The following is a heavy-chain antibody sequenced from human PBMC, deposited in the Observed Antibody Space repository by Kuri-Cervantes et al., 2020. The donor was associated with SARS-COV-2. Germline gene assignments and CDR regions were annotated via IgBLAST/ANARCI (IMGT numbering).Heavy chain of an antibody. CDR2: ISSSSSYI. CDR3: ARDGPRGFYYDSSGYSDWFDP. V-gene: IGHV3-21*01. CDR1: GFTFSSYS. Sequence: LSLTCAASGFTFSSYSMNWVRQAPGKGLEWVSSISSSSSYIYYADSVEGRFTISRDNAKNSLYLQMNSLRAEDTAVYYCARDGPRGFYYDSSGYSDWFDPWGQGTLVTVSS. D-gene: IGHD3-22*01. J-gene: IGHJ5*02.